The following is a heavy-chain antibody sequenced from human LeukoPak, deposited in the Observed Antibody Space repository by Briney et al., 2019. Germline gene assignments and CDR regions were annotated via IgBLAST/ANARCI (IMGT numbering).Heavy chain of an antibody. D-gene: IGHD1-1*01. J-gene: IGHJ6*03. CDR2: IRYDGNKK. V-gene: IGHV3-30*02. Sequence: GGSLRLSCAASGFTFSSSGMSWVRQAPGKGLEWVAFIRYDGNKKYYADSVKGRFTISKDNSKNTMYLQMNSLRAADTAVYYWAKGRTGGPYHHYYLDLLGKGTTVTISS. CDR1: GFTFSSSG. CDR3: AKGRTGGPYHHYYLDL.